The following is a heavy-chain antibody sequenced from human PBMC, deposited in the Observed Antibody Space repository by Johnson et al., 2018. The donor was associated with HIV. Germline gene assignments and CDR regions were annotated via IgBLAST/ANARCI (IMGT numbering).Heavy chain of an antibody. J-gene: IGHJ3*02. CDR1: GFTVSSNY. V-gene: IGHV3-23*04. Sequence: VQLVESGGGLVQPGGSLRLSCAASGFTVSSNYMRWVRQAPGKGLEWVPAISGSGGSTYYADSVKGRFTISRDNSKNTLYLQMNSLRAEDTAVYYCAKDPQGLRAFDIWGQGTMVTVSS. D-gene: IGHD6-25*01. CDR3: AKDPQGLRAFDI. CDR2: ISGSGGST.